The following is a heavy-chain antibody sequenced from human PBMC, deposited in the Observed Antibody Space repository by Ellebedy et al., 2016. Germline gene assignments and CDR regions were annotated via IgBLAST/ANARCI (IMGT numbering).Heavy chain of an antibody. CDR3: ARDFVPADNPSSWDV. Sequence: ASVKVSCKASGGTFSSYAISWVRQAPGQGLEWMGRIIPILGIANYAQKFQGRVTITADKSTSTAYMELSSLRSEDTAVYYCARDFVPADNPSSWDVWGQGTTVTVSS. CDR2: IIPILGIA. D-gene: IGHD2-2*01. J-gene: IGHJ6*02. V-gene: IGHV1-69*04. CDR1: GGTFSSYA.